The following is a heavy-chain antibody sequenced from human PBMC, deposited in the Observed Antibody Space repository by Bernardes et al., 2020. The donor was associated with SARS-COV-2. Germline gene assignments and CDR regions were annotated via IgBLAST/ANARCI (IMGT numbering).Heavy chain of an antibody. D-gene: IGHD2-15*01. CDR1: GFIFTTYS. V-gene: IGHV3-48*01. Sequence: GALKISCVGSGFIFTTYSMSWVRQAPGTGLEWLLFISSGGDTIHDADSVRGRFTVSRDDAKNSVYLQMNSLRAEDTAVYYCARGWRENSFDYWGQGALVTVSS. J-gene: IGHJ4*02. CDR3: ARGWRENSFDY. CDR2: ISSGGDTI.